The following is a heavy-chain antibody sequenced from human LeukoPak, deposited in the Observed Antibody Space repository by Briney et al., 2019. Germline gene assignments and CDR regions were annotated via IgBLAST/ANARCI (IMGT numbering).Heavy chain of an antibody. CDR2: INPSGGST. CDR3: ARAPPAAAMSLDV. CDR1: GYTFTSYY. Sequence: ASVKVSCKASGYTFTSYYMHWVRQAPGQGLEWMGIINPSGGSTSYAQKFQGRVTMTRDMSTSTVYMELSSLRSEDTAVYYCARAPPAAAMSLDVWGKGTTVTVSS. D-gene: IGHD2-2*01. V-gene: IGHV1-46*01. J-gene: IGHJ6*04.